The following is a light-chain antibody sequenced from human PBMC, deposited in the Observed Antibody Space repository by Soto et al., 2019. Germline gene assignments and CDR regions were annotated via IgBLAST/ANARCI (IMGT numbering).Light chain of an antibody. CDR1: QSVSSN. V-gene: IGKV3-20*01. J-gene: IGKJ4*01. CDR2: GAS. Sequence: EIVMTQSPATVSVSPGDRATFSCRASQSVSSNLAWYQQKPGQAPRLLIYGASSRATGIPDRFSGSGSGTDFTLTISRLEPEDFAVYYCQQYGSSPLTFGGGTKVDI. CDR3: QQYGSSPLT.